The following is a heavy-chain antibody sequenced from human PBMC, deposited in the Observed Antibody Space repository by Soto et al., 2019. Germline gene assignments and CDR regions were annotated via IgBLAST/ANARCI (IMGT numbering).Heavy chain of an antibody. D-gene: IGHD2-2*01. Sequence: GGSLRLSCAASGFTFSSYAMSWVRQAPGKGLEWVSAISGSGSSTYYADSVKGRFTISRDNSKNTLYLQMNSLRAEDTAVDYSAKYRRPATLNPCYYYMDVWGKGTTVTVSS. V-gene: IGHV3-23*01. J-gene: IGHJ6*03. CDR3: AKYRRPATLNPCYYYMDV. CDR2: ISGSGSST. CDR1: GFTFSSYA.